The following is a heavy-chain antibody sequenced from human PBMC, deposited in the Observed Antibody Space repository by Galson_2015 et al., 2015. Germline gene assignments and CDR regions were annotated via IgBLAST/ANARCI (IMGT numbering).Heavy chain of an antibody. CDR3: ARTNPDIVVVPANPVAFDI. CDR2: IYYSGST. V-gene: IGHV4-31*03. CDR1: GGSISSGGYY. Sequence: TLSLTCTVSGGSISSGGYYWSWIRQHPGKGLEWIGYIYYSGSTYYNPSLKSRVTISVDTSKNQFSLKLSSVTAADTAVYYCARTNPDIVVVPANPVAFDIWGQGTMVTVSS. J-gene: IGHJ3*02. D-gene: IGHD2-2*01.